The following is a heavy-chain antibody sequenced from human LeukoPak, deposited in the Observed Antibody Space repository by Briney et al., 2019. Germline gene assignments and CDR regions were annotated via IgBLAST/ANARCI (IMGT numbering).Heavy chain of an antibody. CDR2: INHSGST. CDR3: ARGELMGGSSWYANWFDP. J-gene: IGHJ5*02. Sequence: SETLSLTCAVYGGSFSGYYWSWIRQPPGKGLEWIGEINHSGSTNYNPSLKSRVTISVDTSKNQFSLKLSPVTAADTAVYYCARGELMGGSSWYANWFDPWGQGTLVTVSS. V-gene: IGHV4-34*01. CDR1: GGSFSGYY. D-gene: IGHD6-13*01.